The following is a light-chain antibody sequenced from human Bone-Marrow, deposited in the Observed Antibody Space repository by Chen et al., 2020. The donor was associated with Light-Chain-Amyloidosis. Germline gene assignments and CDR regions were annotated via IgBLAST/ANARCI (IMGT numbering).Light chain of an antibody. CDR2: RDT. CDR3: QSADSSGTYEVI. J-gene: IGLJ2*01. CDR1: DLPTKY. V-gene: IGLV3-25*03. Sequence: SYELTQPPSVSVSPGQTARITCSGDDLPTKYAYWYQQKPGQAPVLVIHRDTERPSGISERFSGSSSGTTAPLTISGVQADDEADYHCQSADSSGTYEVIFGGGTKLTVL.